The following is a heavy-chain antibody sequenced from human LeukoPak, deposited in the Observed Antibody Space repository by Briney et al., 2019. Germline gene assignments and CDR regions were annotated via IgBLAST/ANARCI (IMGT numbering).Heavy chain of an antibody. V-gene: IGHV4-31*03. Sequence: SETLSLTCTVSGGSISSGGYYSSWIRQHPGKGLEWIGYIYYSGSTYYNPSLKSRATISVDTSKNHFSLELSSVTAADTAVYYCARSVTNYGVGDGFDIWGQGTMVTVSS. J-gene: IGHJ3*02. CDR2: IYYSGST. CDR3: ARSVTNYGVGDGFDI. D-gene: IGHD3-16*01. CDR1: GGSISSGGYY.